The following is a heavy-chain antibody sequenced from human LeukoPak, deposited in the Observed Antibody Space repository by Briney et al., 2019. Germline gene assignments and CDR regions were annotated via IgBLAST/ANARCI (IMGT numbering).Heavy chain of an antibody. CDR3: AKDDDWGRYKH. CDR1: GYTFTGYY. J-gene: IGHJ1*01. Sequence: ASVKVSCKASGYTFTGYYIHWVRQAPGQGLEWMGWINPDSGGTNYAQKFQGRVTMTRDTSIRTAYMELSRLRSDDTAVYYCAKDDDWGRYKHWGQGTLVTVSS. D-gene: IGHD3-16*01. CDR2: INPDSGGT. V-gene: IGHV1-2*02.